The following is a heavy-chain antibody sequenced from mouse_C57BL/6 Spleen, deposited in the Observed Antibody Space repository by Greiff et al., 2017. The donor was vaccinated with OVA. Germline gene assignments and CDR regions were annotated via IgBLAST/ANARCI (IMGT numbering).Heavy chain of an antibody. Sequence: VQVVESGAELVRPGASVTLSCKASGYTFTDYEMHWVKQTPVHGLEWIGAIDPETGGTAYNQKFKGKAILTADKSSSTAYMELRSLTSEDSAVYYCTRPYGSSYERYFDVWGTGTTVTVSS. D-gene: IGHD1-1*01. CDR1: GYTFTDYE. V-gene: IGHV1-15*01. CDR2: IDPETGGT. J-gene: IGHJ1*03. CDR3: TRPYGSSYERYFDV.